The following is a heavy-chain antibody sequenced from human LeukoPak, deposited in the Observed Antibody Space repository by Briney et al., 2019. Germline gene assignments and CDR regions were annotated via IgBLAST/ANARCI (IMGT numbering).Heavy chain of an antibody. Sequence: GGSLRLSCAASGFTFSSYWMHWVRQAPGKGLVWVSRINSDGSSTSYADSVKGRFTISRDNAKNTLYLQMNSLRAEDTAVYYCASSPGYHYYTDVWGKGTTVTVSS. CDR2: INSDGSST. CDR3: ASSPGYHYYTDV. J-gene: IGHJ6*03. V-gene: IGHV3-74*01. CDR1: GFTFSSYW.